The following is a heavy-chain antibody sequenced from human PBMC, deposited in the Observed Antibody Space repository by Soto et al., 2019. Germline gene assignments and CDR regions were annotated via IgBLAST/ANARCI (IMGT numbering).Heavy chain of an antibody. Sequence: PGGSLRLSCAASGFTFSDYYMSWIRQAPGKGLEWVSYITSSSSYTIYADSVRGRFTISRDNAKNSLFLQMNSLRAEDTAVYYCSRADHYDTSGYWKWGQGTLVTDSS. J-gene: IGHJ4*02. V-gene: IGHV3-11*05. CDR2: ITSSSSYT. CDR1: GFTFSDYY. CDR3: SRADHYDTSGYWK. D-gene: IGHD3-22*01.